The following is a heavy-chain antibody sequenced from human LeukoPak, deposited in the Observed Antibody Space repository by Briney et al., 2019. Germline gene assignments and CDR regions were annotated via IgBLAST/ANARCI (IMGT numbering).Heavy chain of an antibody. D-gene: IGHD6-19*01. Sequence: GGSLRLSCAASGFIFSSYSMSWVRQAPGKGLEWVAVISYDGSNKYYADSVKGRFTISRGNSKNTLYLQMNSLRAEDTAVYYCAKAGGSGWGQGTLVTVSS. CDR1: GFIFSSYS. J-gene: IGHJ4*02. CDR3: AKAGGSG. CDR2: ISYDGSNK. V-gene: IGHV3-30*18.